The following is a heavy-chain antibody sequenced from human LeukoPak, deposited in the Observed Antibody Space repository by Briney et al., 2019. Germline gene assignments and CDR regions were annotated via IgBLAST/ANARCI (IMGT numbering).Heavy chain of an antibody. Sequence: ASVKVSCKASGYTFTGYYMHWVRQAPGQGLEWMGWINPNSGGTNYAQKFQGRVTVTRDTSISTAYMELSRLRSDDTAVYYCARDQRDYGKGGDYYYYYGMDVWGQGTTVTVSS. CDR3: ARDQRDYGKGGDYYYYYGMDV. CDR2: INPNSGGT. CDR1: GYTFTGYY. D-gene: IGHD3-16*01. J-gene: IGHJ6*02. V-gene: IGHV1-2*02.